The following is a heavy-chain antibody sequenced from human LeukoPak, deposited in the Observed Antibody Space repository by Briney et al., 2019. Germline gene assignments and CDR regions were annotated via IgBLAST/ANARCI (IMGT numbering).Heavy chain of an antibody. CDR1: GFTFSSYA. Sequence: PGGSLRLSCAASGFTFSSYAMSWVRQAPGKGLEWVSAISGSGGSTYYADSVKGRFTISRDNSKNTLYLQMNSLKTEDTAVYYCTTDPVMVRYWGQGTLVTVSS. J-gene: IGHJ4*02. V-gene: IGHV3-23*01. CDR2: ISGSGGST. CDR3: TTDPVMVRY. D-gene: IGHD3-10*01.